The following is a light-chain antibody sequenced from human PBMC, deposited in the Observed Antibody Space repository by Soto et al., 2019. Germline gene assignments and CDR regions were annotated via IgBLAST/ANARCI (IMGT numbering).Light chain of an antibody. Sequence: QSALTQPPSASGSPGQSVTISCTGTSSDVGGYNYVSWYQQHPGKAPKLMISEVSKRPSGVPDRFSGSKSGNTASLTVSGLRAEDEADYYCSSFAGNNNVVFGGGTKLTVL. CDR3: SSFAGNNNVV. V-gene: IGLV2-8*01. CDR1: SSDVGGYNY. J-gene: IGLJ2*01. CDR2: EVS.